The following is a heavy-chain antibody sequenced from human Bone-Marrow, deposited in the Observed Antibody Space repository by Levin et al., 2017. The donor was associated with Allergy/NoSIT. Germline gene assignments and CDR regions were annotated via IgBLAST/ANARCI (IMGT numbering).Heavy chain of an antibody. V-gene: IGHV3-21*01. CDR2: ISNSGGNQ. D-gene: IGHD2-21*02. CDR3: TRDVPSAH. Sequence: PGGSLRLSCTASGFAFGRHTMHWVRQAPGKGLEWVASISNSGGNQYYADSVKGRFTISRDNAKKSLYLEMNSLRVEDTAIYYCTRDVPSAHWGQGTLVTVSS. J-gene: IGHJ4*02. CDR1: GFAFGRHT.